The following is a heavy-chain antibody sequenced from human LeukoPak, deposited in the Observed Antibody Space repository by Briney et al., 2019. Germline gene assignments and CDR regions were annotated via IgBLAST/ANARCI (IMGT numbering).Heavy chain of an antibody. CDR2: INHSRST. J-gene: IGHJ4*02. Sequence: SETLSLTCTVSGGSISSGGYYWSWIRQPPGKGLEWIGEINHSRSTNYNPSLKSRVTISVDTSKNQFSLKLSSVTAADTAVYYCARGGASSSFYFDYWGQGTLVTVSS. D-gene: IGHD6-6*01. CDR3: ARGGASSSFYFDY. V-gene: IGHV4-39*07. CDR1: GGSISSGGYY.